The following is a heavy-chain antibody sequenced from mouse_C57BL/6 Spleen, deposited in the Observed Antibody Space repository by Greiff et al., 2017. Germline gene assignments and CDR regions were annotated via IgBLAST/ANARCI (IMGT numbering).Heavy chain of an antibody. Sequence: VQLPQSGAELVKPGASVKMSCTASGYNIKDYYMHWVKQRTEQGLEWIGWLDPKDGETIYAPKFQGKATITEDTSSNTAYLQLRSLTSEDTAVYDCAIGGYYWYVDVWGTGTTVTVSS. CDR2: LDPKDGET. CDR3: AIGGYYWYVDV. CDR1: GYNIKDYY. D-gene: IGHD1-1*02. J-gene: IGHJ1*03. V-gene: IGHV14-2*01.